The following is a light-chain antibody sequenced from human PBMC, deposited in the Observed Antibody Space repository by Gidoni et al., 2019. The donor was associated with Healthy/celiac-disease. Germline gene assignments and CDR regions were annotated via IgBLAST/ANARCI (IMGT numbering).Light chain of an antibody. CDR3: QQYDNLPLT. CDR1: QDISNY. CDR2: DAS. J-gene: IGKJ4*01. Sequence: DIQMTQSPSSLSASVGDRVTITCQASQDISNYLNWYQQKPVKAPKLLIYDASNLETGVPSRFSGSGSGTDFTFTISSLQHEDSATYYCQQYDNLPLTFXGXTKVEIK. V-gene: IGKV1-33*01.